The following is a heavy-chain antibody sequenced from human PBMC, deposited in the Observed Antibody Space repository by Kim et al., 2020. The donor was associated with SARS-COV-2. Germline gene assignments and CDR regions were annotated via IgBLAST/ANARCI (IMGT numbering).Heavy chain of an antibody. CDR3: ARARKLRFLEWQTPAYMDV. V-gene: IGHV3-74*01. D-gene: IGHD3-3*01. CDR1: GFTFSSYW. CDR2: INSDGSST. Sequence: GGSLRLSCAASGFTFSSYWMHWVRQAPGKGLVWVSRINSDGSSTSYADSVKGRFTISRDNAKNTLYLQMNSLRAEDTAVYYCARARKLRFLEWQTPAYMDVWGKGDTVTVSS. J-gene: IGHJ6*03.